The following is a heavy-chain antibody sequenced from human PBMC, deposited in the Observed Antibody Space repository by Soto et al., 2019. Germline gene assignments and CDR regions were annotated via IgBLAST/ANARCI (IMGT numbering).Heavy chain of an antibody. CDR3: ARSPSSGYYSSLSYVDY. D-gene: IGHD3-22*01. J-gene: IGHJ4*02. CDR1: GFPVSINY. V-gene: IGHV3-53*01. CDR2: IYSGGST. Sequence: PGGSLRLSCAASGFPVSINYMSLVRQSPGKGLEWVSVIYSGGSTYYADSVKGRFTISRDNSKNTLYLQMNSLRAEDTAVYYCARSPSSGYYSSLSYVDYWGQGTWVPVSS.